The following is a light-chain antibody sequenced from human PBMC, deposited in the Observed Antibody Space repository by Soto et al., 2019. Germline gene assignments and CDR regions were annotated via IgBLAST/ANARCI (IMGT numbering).Light chain of an antibody. Sequence: SVLTQPASVSGSPGQSITISCTGTNSDIGGYNYVSWCQQHAGKAPQLMIYEVSNRPPGISDRFSGSKSAYTASLTISRLQAADEGDYYCASYSDTARVVFGGGTKVTVL. CDR1: NSDIGGYNY. J-gene: IGLJ2*01. CDR3: ASYSDTARVV. CDR2: EVS. V-gene: IGLV2-14*01.